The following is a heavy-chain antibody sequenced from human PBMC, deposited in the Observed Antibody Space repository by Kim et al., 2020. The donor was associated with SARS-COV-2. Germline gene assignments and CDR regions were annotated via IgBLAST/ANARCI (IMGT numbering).Heavy chain of an antibody. CDR3: AREDYGGDSRGFDY. Sequence: SQTLSLTCAISGDSASSSSAAWNWVRQSPSRGLEWLGRTFYRSKWYNEYALSVKSRITINPDTSKNQFSLQLNSVSPEDTAVYYCAREDYGGDSRGFDYWGQGTLVTVSS. V-gene: IGHV6-1*01. CDR1: GDSASSSSAA. CDR2: TFYRSKWYN. J-gene: IGHJ4*02. D-gene: IGHD2-21*02.